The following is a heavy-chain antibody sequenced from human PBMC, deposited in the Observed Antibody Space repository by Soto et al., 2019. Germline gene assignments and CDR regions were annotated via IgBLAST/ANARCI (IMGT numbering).Heavy chain of an antibody. CDR1: GGTFSSYA. V-gene: IGHV1-69*13. Sequence: VASVKVSCKASGGTFSSYAISWVRQAPGQGLEWVGGIIPIFGTANYAQKFQGRVTITADESTSTAYMELSSLRSEDTAVYYCASLKDYYDSSGYYSVLDYWGQGTLVTVYS. D-gene: IGHD3-22*01. CDR2: IIPIFGTA. CDR3: ASLKDYYDSSGYYSVLDY. J-gene: IGHJ4*02.